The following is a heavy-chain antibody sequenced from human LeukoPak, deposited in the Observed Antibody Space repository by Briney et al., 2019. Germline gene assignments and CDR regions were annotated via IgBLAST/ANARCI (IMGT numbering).Heavy chain of an antibody. CDR1: GFTLSSYW. D-gene: IGHD2-2*01. CDR3: ARDTSTDAFDI. CDR2: IDTDGSST. Sequence: PGGSLRLSCAASGFTLSSYWMHWVRQAPGKGLVWVSRIDTDGSSTNYADSVKGRFTISRDNAKNTLYLQMHSLRAEDTAVYYCARDTSTDAFDIWGQGTMVTVSS. J-gene: IGHJ3*02. V-gene: IGHV3-74*01.